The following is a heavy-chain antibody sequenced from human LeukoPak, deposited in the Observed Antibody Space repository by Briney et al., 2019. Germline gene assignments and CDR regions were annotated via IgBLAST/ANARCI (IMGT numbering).Heavy chain of an antibody. D-gene: IGHD6-19*01. CDR3: ATSGYSSGWYTHFDY. CDR2: IHYSGST. J-gene: IGHJ4*02. Sequence: SETLSLTCTVSGGSISSSSYYWGWIRQPPGKGLGWIGSIHYSGSTYYKPSLKSRVTISADTSKNQLSLKVSSVTAADTAVYYCATSGYSSGWYTHFDYWGQGTLVTVSS. CDR1: GGSISSSSYY. V-gene: IGHV4-39*01.